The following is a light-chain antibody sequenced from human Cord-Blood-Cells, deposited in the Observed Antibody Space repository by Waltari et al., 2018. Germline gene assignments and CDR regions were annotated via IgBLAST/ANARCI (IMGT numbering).Light chain of an antibody. V-gene: IGKV4-1*01. Sequence: DIVMTQSPDSLAVSLGERATINCKSSQSVLYSSNNKNYLAWYQQKPGQPPKLLIYWASTQESGVPHPFTGRGYWTDFTLTISSLQAEDVAVYYCQQYYSTPWTFGQGTKVEIK. CDR2: WAS. CDR1: QSVLYSSNNKNY. CDR3: QQYYSTPWT. J-gene: IGKJ1*01.